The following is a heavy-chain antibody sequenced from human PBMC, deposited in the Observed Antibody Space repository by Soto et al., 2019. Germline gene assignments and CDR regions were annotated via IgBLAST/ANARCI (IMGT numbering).Heavy chain of an antibody. CDR1: GGSISSDANF. CDR3: ARGSFSSSSSWFDP. Sequence: SATLSLTCTVSGGSISSDANFWSWIRQLPGRGLEWIGYISYTGRTYYTPSLNSRLTISLDTSKNLFSLRLSAVTAADTAVYFCARGSFSSSSSWFDPWGQGTLVTVSS. J-gene: IGHJ5*02. CDR2: ISYTGRT. D-gene: IGHD6-6*01. V-gene: IGHV4-31*03.